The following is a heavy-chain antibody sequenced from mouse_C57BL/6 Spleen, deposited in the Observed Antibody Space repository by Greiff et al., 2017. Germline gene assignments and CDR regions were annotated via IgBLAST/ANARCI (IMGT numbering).Heavy chain of an antibody. CDR1: GYTFTDYE. CDR2: IDPTTGGT. J-gene: IGHJ4*01. V-gene: IGHV1-15*01. Sequence: VQLQQSGAELVRPGASVTLSCKASGYTFTDYEMHWVKQTPVHGLEWIGAIDPTTGGTAYNQKFKGKAILTADKSSSTAYMELRSLTSEDSAVYYCTRDGNYAVDYWGQGTSVTVSS. CDR3: TRDGNYAVDY. D-gene: IGHD2-1*01.